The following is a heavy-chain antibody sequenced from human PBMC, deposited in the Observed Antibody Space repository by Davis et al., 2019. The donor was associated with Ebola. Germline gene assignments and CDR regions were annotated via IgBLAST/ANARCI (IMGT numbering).Heavy chain of an antibody. D-gene: IGHD6-19*01. CDR3: AREGGYSSGPTRSLYYGMDV. Sequence: SVKVSCKASGGTFSSYAISWVRQAPGQGLEWMGGIIPIFGTANYAQKFQGRVTITADESTSTAYMELSSLRSEDTAVYYCAREGGYSSGPTRSLYYGMDVWGQGTTVTVSS. CDR2: IIPIFGTA. CDR1: GGTFSSYA. J-gene: IGHJ6*02. V-gene: IGHV1-69*13.